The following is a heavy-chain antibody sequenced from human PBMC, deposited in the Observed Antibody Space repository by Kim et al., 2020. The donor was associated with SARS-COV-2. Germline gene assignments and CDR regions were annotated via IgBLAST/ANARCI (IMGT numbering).Heavy chain of an antibody. Sequence: AGPVKGRFTIPRDNSKSTLYLQMNSLGAEDTAVYYCARDFGVSSSDGYMDVWGKGTTVTVSS. J-gene: IGHJ6*03. V-gene: IGHV3-30*07. CDR3: ARDFGVSSSDGYMDV. D-gene: IGHD6-13*01.